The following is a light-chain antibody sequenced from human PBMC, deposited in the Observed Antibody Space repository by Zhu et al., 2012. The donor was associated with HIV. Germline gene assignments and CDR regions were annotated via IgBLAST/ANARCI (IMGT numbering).Light chain of an antibody. J-gene: IGKJ1*01. V-gene: IGKV1-5*03. Sequence: DTQMTQSPSTLSASVGDKVTITCRANESISNWLAWYQQRPGKAPKLLIYKTSYLDRGVPSRFSGSGSETEFTLIISSLQPDDFATYYCQQYNSFSKTFGQGTKMEMK. CDR2: KTS. CDR1: ESISNW. CDR3: QQYNSFSKT.